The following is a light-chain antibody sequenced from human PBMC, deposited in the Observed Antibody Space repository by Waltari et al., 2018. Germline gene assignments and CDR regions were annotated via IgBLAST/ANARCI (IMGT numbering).Light chain of an antibody. CDR2: WAS. CDR3: QQYLSSPPT. CDR1: QPVLHSSSNKNY. Sequence: DIVLTQSPDSLAVSLGARATINCKSSQPVLHSSSNKNYLAWYQQKPGQPPKLLIYWASTRESGVPDRFSGSGSGTDFTLTITSLQTEDAAVYHCQQYLSSPPTFGGGTKVEIK. J-gene: IGKJ4*01. V-gene: IGKV4-1*01.